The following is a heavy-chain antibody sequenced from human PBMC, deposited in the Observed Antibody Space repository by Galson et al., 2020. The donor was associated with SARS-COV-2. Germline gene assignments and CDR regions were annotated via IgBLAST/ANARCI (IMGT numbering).Heavy chain of an antibody. Sequence: GGSLRLSCRASGFSFDNYGMHWVRQAPGKGLHWVSFLRFDGSEKYYADSVKGRFTISRDNSKNTLYLEMNSLRAEDTAVYFCAKDYLDGFDTTNYYYRFIDLWGRGTLVTVSS. V-gene: IGHV3-30*02. CDR2: LRFDGSEK. J-gene: IGHJ2*01. CDR1: GFSFDNYG. D-gene: IGHD3-16*01. CDR3: AKDYLDGFDTTNYYYRFIDL.